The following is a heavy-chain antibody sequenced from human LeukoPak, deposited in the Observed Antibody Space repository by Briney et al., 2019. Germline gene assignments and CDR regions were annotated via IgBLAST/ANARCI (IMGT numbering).Heavy chain of an antibody. CDR3: ARFSVSQAWFDP. J-gene: IGHJ5*02. CDR2: MYHSGTT. Sequence: SETLSLTCTVSGYSISSGYYWGWIRQPPGKGQEWIGSMYHSGTTNYNPSLKSRVTISVDTSKNQFSVRLTSVTATDTAVYYCARFSVSQAWFDPWGQGTLVTVSS. D-gene: IGHD2-8*01. CDR1: GYSISSGYY. V-gene: IGHV4-38-2*02.